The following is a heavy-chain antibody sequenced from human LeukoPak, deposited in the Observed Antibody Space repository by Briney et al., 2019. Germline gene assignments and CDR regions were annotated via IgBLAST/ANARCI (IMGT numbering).Heavy chain of an antibody. V-gene: IGHV1-46*01. CDR2: INPSGGST. J-gene: IGHJ5*02. CDR3: ARDPMTTVKASGNWFGP. CDR1: GYTFTSYY. Sequence: ASVKVSCKASGYTFTSYYMHWVRQAPGQGLEWMGIINPSGGSTSYAQKFQGRVTMTRDTSTSTVYMELSSLRSEDTAVYYCARDPMTTVKASGNWFGPWGQGTLVTVSS. D-gene: IGHD4-11*01.